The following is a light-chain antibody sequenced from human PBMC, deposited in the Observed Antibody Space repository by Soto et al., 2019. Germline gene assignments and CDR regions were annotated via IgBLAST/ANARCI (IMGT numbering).Light chain of an antibody. Sequence: IQRTEYRYKGTASVGDGVTDARWASQSISSWLAWFQQKPGKSPKLLIYDASSLQSGVPSSFFGSGSGIEFTLTIGRLQLDDFATYYLQQYKSYAWTFGQGTKVDIK. V-gene: IGKV1-5*01. CDR2: DAS. CDR1: QSISSW. CDR3: QQYKSYAWT. J-gene: IGKJ1*01.